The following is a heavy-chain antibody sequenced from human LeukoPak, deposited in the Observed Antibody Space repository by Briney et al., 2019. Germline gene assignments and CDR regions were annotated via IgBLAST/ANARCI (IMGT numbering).Heavy chain of an antibody. D-gene: IGHD3-10*01. Sequence: GGSLRLSCAASGFTFSSYDMSWVRQAPGKGLEWVSGITYSSGYTYYADSVKGRFTISRDNSRNTLYLQMNSLRAEDTAVYYCAKDPSDLGGSGSNNYFDCWGQGTLVIVSS. J-gene: IGHJ4*02. V-gene: IGHV3-23*01. CDR3: AKDPSDLGGSGSNNYFDC. CDR2: ITYSSGYT. CDR1: GFTFSSYD.